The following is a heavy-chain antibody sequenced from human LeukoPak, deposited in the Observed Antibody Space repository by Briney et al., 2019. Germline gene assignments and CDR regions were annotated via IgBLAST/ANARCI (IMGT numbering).Heavy chain of an antibody. CDR1: GFTVSSNY. V-gene: IGHV3-66*02. J-gene: IGHJ4*02. CDR2: IYSGGST. CDR3: ARHSSSSEFDY. Sequence: GGSLRLSCAASGFTVSSNYMSWVREAPGKGLEWVSVIYSGGSTYYADSVKGRFTISRDNSKNTLYLQMNSLRAEDTAVYYCARHSSSSEFDYWGQGTLVTVSS. D-gene: IGHD6-6*01.